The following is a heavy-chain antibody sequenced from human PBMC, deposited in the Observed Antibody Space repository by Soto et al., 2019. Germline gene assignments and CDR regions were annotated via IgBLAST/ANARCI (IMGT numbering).Heavy chain of an antibody. CDR2: INPKFGDT. Sequence: QVPLVQSGAEVKEPGDSVRVSCEASGYTFTAYYIHWVRQAPGQGLEWMGWINPKFGDTTYAQDFQGRVSMTRDMSISTVYMELSRLTSDETAIYYCARNMDYYYGPGSGNGHGFWGQGTTVTVFS. D-gene: IGHD3-10*01. J-gene: IGHJ6*02. CDR3: ARNMDYYYGPGSGNGHGF. CDR1: GYTFTAYY. V-gene: IGHV1-2*02.